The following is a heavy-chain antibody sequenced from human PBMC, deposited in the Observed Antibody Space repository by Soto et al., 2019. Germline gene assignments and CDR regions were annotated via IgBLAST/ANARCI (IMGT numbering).Heavy chain of an antibody. D-gene: IGHD3-10*01. J-gene: IGHJ4*02. V-gene: IGHV3-30-3*01. CDR3: ARDVYGSGSH. CDR1: GFTFSSYA. Sequence: ESGGGVVQPGRSLRLSCAASGFTFSSYAMHWVRQAPGKGLEWVAVISYDGSNKYYADSVKGRFTISRDNSKNTLYLQMNSLRAEDTAVYYCARDVYGSGSHWGQGTLVTVSS. CDR2: ISYDGSNK.